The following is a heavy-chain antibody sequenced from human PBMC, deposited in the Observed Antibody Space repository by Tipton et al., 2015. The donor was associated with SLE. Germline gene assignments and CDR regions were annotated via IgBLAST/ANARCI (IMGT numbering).Heavy chain of an antibody. CDR2: ISPSLGTI. Sequence: SLRLSCAASEFTFSDYYMSWIRQAPGKGLEWISSISPSLGTIYYADSVKGRFTISRDNAKNSLYLQMNSLRAEDTALYYCARDPASGWFLFDYWGQGTLVTVSS. V-gene: IGHV3-11*01. J-gene: IGHJ4*02. D-gene: IGHD6-19*01. CDR1: EFTFSDYY. CDR3: ARDPASGWFLFDY.